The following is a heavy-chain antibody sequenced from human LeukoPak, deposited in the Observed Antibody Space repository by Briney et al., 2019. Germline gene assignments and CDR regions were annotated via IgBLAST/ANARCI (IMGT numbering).Heavy chain of an antibody. CDR3: ARALSWTTDSYYYMDV. J-gene: IGHJ6*03. Sequence: ASVKASCKASGYTFTSYDINWVRQATGQGLEWMGWMNPNSGNTGYAQKFQGRVTMTMNTSITTAYMELSSLRSEDTAVYYCARALSWTTDSYYYMDVWGKGTSVTVSS. V-gene: IGHV1-8*01. CDR1: GYTFTSYD. CDR2: MNPNSGNT. D-gene: IGHD3/OR15-3a*01.